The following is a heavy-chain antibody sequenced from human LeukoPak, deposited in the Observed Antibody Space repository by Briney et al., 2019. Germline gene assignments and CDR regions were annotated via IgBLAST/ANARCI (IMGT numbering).Heavy chain of an antibody. J-gene: IGHJ4*02. CDR3: AKPPYLGDYYFDY. CDR1: GFTFSSYG. V-gene: IGHV3-30*18. D-gene: IGHD1-26*01. Sequence: GGSLRLSCAASGFTFSSYGMHWVRQAPGKGLEWVAVISSDGTNKHYADSVKGRFTISRDNSMNTLYLQMNSLRTEDTAVYYCAKPPYLGDYYFDYWGQGTLVTVSS. CDR2: ISSDGTNK.